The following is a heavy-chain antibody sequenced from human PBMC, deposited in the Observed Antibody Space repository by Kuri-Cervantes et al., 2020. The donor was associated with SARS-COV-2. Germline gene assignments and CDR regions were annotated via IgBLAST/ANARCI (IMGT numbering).Heavy chain of an antibody. CDR1: GFTFSSYA. J-gene: IGHJ6*02. Sequence: GESLKISCAASGFTFSSYAVSWVRQAPGKGLEWVSVIYSGGSSTYYADSVKGRFTISRDNSKNTLYLQMNSLRAEDTAVYYCAREAPCRIVGAICYGMDVWGQGTTVTVSS. CDR3: AREAPCRIVGAICYGMDV. V-gene: IGHV3-23*03. D-gene: IGHD1-26*01. CDR2: IYSGGSST.